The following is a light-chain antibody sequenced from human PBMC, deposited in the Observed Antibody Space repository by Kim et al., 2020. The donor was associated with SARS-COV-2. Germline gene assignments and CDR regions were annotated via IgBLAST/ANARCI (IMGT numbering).Light chain of an antibody. V-gene: IGLV3-1*01. CDR3: QAWDSSTVV. Sequence: VSAGQTASITCSGDKLGDKFACWYQQKPGQSPVLVSYQDSKRPSGIPERFSGSNSGNTATLTISGTQAMDAADYYCQAWDSSTVVFGGGTQLTVL. CDR2: QDS. J-gene: IGLJ2*01. CDR1: KLGDKF.